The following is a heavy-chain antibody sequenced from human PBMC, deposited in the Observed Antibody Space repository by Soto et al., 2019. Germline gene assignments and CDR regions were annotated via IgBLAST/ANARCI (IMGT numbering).Heavy chain of an antibody. CDR1: GFTFSSHE. J-gene: IGHJ1*01. Sequence: GGSLRLSCEATGFTFSSHEMNWIRQTPGKRLEXXXXXXXXGSTINYADSVKGRFTISRDNVQRTLHLQMDSLRVEDTGVYYCARGGVYWGRGTLVTVSS. CDR2: XXXXGSTI. D-gene: IGHD2-8*01. CDR3: ARGGVY. V-gene: IGHV3-48*03.